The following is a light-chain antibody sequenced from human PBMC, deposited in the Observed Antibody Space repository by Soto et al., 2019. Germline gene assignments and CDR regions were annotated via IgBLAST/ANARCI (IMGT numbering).Light chain of an antibody. V-gene: IGKV3-20*01. CDR3: QQSGSSWLT. J-gene: IGKJ1*01. CDR2: GTS. CDR1: QGIGSSY. Sequence: ENVLTQSPGTLSLSPGERATLSCRASQGIGSSYLACYQQKPGHAPRLIIYGTSSRASGIPYRFSGSGSGTDFTLTISRLEPEDFAVYYCQQSGSSWLTFGQGTKVEIK.